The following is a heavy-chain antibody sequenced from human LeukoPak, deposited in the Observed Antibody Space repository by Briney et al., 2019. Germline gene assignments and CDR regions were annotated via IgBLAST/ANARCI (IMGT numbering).Heavy chain of an antibody. CDR2: ISSSGTTI. Sequence: GGSLRLSCAASGFIFSSYEMNWVRQAPGKGLEWVSYISSSGTTIYYADSVKGRFTFSRDNAKNSLYLQMNSLRAEDTAVYYCATNHLGYCSSTSCLGGNWFDPWGQGTLVTVSS. V-gene: IGHV3-48*03. D-gene: IGHD2-2*01. CDR1: GFIFSSYE. CDR3: ATNHLGYCSSTSCLGGNWFDP. J-gene: IGHJ5*02.